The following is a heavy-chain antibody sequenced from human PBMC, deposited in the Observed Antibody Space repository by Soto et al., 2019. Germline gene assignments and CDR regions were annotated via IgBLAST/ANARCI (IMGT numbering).Heavy chain of an antibody. J-gene: IGHJ4*02. Sequence: GGSLRLSWAASGFTFSSYGMHWVRQAPGKGLEWMAVIWYDGSTKYYAASVKGRFTISRDNSKNTLYLQMSSLRTEDTAVYYCVKREPVFAAAGYYFDYWGQGTLVTVSS. D-gene: IGHD6-13*01. CDR2: IWYDGSTK. CDR1: GFTFSSYG. V-gene: IGHV3-30*02. CDR3: VKREPVFAAAGYYFDY.